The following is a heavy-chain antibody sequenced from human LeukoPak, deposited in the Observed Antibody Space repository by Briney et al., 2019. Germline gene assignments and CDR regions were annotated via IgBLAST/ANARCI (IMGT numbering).Heavy chain of an antibody. CDR2: GYFHGNP. V-gene: IGHV4-39*01. J-gene: IGHJ4*02. CDR1: GGSISSTAYY. Sequence: SETLSLTCSVSGGSISSTAYYWGWIRQPPGKALEWIGSGYFHGNPYYNPSLKSRVYISVGSSKDQFSLALTSVTAADTAIYYCVRIIRTDTMVFYSWGLGTLVTVSS. D-gene: IGHD4-23*01. CDR3: VRIIRTDTMVFYS.